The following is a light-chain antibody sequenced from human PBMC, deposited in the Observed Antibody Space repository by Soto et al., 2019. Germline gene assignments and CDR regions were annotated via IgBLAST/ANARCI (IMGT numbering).Light chain of an antibody. J-gene: IGKJ1*01. CDR2: GAS. CDR1: QSVSSTY. Sequence: VLTQSPGTLSLSPGARATLSCRASQSVSSTYLAWYQQRPGQAPRLVLYGASTRATGVPARFSGSGSETDFTLTISRLEPEDFAVYYCQHFGTFGQGTKVDIK. CDR3: QHFGT. V-gene: IGKV3-20*01.